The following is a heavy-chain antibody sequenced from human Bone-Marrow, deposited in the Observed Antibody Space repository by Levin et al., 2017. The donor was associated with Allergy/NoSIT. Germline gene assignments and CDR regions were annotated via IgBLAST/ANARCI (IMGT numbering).Heavy chain of an antibody. CDR2: ISYDGSNK. Sequence: GGSLRLSCAASGFTFSGYAMHWVRQAPGKGLEWVAVISYDGSNKYYADSVKGRFTISRDNSKNTLYLQMNSLRAEDTAVYYCARDEGGFDYWGQGTLVTVSS. V-gene: IGHV3-30-3*01. D-gene: IGHD3-16*01. CDR3: ARDEGGFDY. J-gene: IGHJ4*02. CDR1: GFTFSGYA.